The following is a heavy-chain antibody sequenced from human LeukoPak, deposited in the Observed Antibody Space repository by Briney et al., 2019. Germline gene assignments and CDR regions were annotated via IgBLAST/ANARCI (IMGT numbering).Heavy chain of an antibody. V-gene: IGHV3-48*03. D-gene: IGHD3-22*01. CDR3: ARDNYDSSGYYFD. J-gene: IGHJ4*02. Sequence: GGSLRLSCAASGFTFSSYEMNWVRQAPGKGLEWVSYTSSSGSTTHYADPVKGRFTISRDNAKNSLYLQMNSLRAEDTAVYYCARDNYDSSGYYFDWGQGTLVTVSS. CDR2: TSSSGSTT. CDR1: GFTFSSYE.